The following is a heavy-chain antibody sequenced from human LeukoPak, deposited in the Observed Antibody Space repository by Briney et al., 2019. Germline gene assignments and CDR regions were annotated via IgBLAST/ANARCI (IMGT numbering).Heavy chain of an antibody. Sequence: GESLKISCKGSGYSFTSYWIGWVRQMPGKGLEWMGIIYPGDSDTRYSPSFQGQVTISADKSISTAYLQWSSLKASDTAMYYCARPGYSYGHPKEFDYWGQGTLVTVSS. CDR2: IYPGDSDT. J-gene: IGHJ4*02. D-gene: IGHD5-18*01. CDR3: ARPGYSYGHPKEFDY. V-gene: IGHV5-51*01. CDR1: GYSFTSYW.